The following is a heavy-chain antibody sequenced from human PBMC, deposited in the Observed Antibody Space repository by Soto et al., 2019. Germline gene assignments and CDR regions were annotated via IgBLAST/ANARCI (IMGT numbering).Heavy chain of an antibody. J-gene: IGHJ6*02. CDR2: IRSKANSYAT. D-gene: IGHD3-10*01. Sequence: PGGSLRLSCAASGFTFSGSAMHWVRQASGKGLEWVGRIRSKANSYATAYAASVKGRFTISRDDSKNTAYLQMNSLKTEDTAVYYCTRLGLMVGGFITPYTHHGMEFLGQGNRGTGS. CDR1: GFTFSGSA. V-gene: IGHV3-73*01. CDR3: TRLGLMVGGFITPYTHHGMEF.